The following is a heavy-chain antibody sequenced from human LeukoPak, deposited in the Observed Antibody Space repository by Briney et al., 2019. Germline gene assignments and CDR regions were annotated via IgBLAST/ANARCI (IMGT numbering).Heavy chain of an antibody. CDR3: AREGSGWYVSGSNWFGP. J-gene: IGHJ5*02. D-gene: IGHD6-19*01. CDR1: GFTFSSYW. CDR2: IASDGSST. Sequence: AGGSLRLSCAASGFTFSSYWMNWVRQAPGKGLVWVSRIASDGSSTTYADSVKGRFTISRDNAKNSLYLQMNSLRAEDTAVYYCAREGSGWYVSGSNWFGPWGQGTLVTVSS. V-gene: IGHV3-74*01.